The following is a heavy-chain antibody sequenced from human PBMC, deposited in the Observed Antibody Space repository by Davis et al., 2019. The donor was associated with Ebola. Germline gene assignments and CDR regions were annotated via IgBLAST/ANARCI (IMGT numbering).Heavy chain of an antibody. CDR3: VKGVNPLYSYGYGLAFDI. V-gene: IGHV3-64D*08. CDR2: ISSNGGST. Sequence: GESLKISCSASGFTFSSYAMHWVRQAPGKGLEYVSAISSNGGSTYYADSVKGRFTISRDNSKNTLYLQMSSLRAEDTAVYYCVKGVNPLYSYGYGLAFDIWGQGTMVTVSS. J-gene: IGHJ3*02. D-gene: IGHD5-18*01. CDR1: GFTFSSYA.